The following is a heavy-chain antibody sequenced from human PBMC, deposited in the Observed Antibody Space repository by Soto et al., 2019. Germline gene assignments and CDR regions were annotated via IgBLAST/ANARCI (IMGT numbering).Heavy chain of an antibody. Sequence: RRDSLKISCKGSGYSFTSYWISWVRQMPGKGLEWMGRIDPSDSYTNYSPSFQGHVTISADKSISTAYLQWSSLKASDTAMYYCATAYYDILTGSRFDYWGQGTLVTVS. CDR2: IDPSDSYT. V-gene: IGHV5-10-1*01. J-gene: IGHJ4*02. D-gene: IGHD3-9*01. CDR1: GYSFTSYW. CDR3: ATAYYDILTGSRFDY.